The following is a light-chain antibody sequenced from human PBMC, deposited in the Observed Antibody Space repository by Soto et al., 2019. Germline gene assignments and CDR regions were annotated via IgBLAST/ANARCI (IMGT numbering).Light chain of an antibody. CDR1: QSVSSSF. CDR2: GAS. V-gene: IGKV3-20*01. Sequence: EIVLTQSPGTLSLSPGERATLSCRASQSVSSSFLAWYQQKPGQAPRLLIYGASTRTTGIPDRFSGGGSGSDFTLTIGRLEPEDSAVYYCQYYGASPWTFGQGTKGGYQ. J-gene: IGKJ1*01. CDR3: QYYGASPWT.